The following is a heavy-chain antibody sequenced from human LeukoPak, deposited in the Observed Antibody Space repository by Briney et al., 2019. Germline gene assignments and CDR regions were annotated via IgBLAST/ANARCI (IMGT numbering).Heavy chain of an antibody. V-gene: IGHV4-30-4*08. CDR2: ISYNGRT. D-gene: IGHD4-23*01. J-gene: IGHJ4*02. Sequence: PSETLSLTCTVSGVSINSGDYYWSWIRQPPGKGLEWIGYISYNGRTFYNPSLNSRVTISVDTSKNHFSLKLTSVTAADTAVYHCARRFSGNGGLDFWGQGTLVTVSS. CDR3: ARRFSGNGGLDF. CDR1: GVSINSGDYY.